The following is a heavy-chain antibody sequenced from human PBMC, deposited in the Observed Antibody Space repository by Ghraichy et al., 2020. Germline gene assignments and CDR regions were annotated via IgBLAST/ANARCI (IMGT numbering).Heavy chain of an antibody. V-gene: IGHV3-33*08. D-gene: IGHD5-18*01. CDR1: GFTFSSYG. J-gene: IGHJ6*02. CDR2: IWYDGSNK. Sequence: SCAASGFTFSSYGMHWVRQAPGKGLEWVAVIWYDGSNKYYADSVKGRFTISRDNSKNTLYLQMNSLRAEDTAVYYCARDLDTAMATLYGMDVWGQGTTVTVSS. CDR3: ARDLDTAMATLYGMDV.